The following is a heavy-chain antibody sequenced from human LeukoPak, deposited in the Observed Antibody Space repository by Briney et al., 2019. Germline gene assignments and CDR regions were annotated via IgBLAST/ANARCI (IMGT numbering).Heavy chain of an antibody. J-gene: IGHJ4*02. CDR3: ARDSAASHYSGSYYFDY. D-gene: IGHD1-26*01. CDR1: GGSISSYY. V-gene: IGHV4-59*12. CDR2: IYYSGST. Sequence: SETLPLTCTVSGGSISSYYWSWIRQPPGKGLEWIGYIYYSGSTNYNPSLKSRVTISVDTSKNQFSLKLSSVTAADTAVYYCARDSAASHYSGSYYFDYWGQGTLVTVSS.